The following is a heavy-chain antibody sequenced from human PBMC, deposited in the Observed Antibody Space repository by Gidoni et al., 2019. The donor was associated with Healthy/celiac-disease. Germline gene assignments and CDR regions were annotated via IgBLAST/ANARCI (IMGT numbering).Heavy chain of an antibody. J-gene: IGHJ6*02. CDR1: GGSISSVGYY. D-gene: IGHD2-2*01. CDR3: ARDVVVVPAATRGVDYYYYGMDV. Sequence: QVQLQESGPGLVKPSQTLSLTCTVSGGSISSVGYYWSWIRQHPGKGLEWIGYIYFSGSTYYNPSLKSRVTISVDTSKNQFSLKLSSVTAADTAVYYCARDVVVVPAATRGVDYYYYGMDVWGQGTTVTVSS. V-gene: IGHV4-31*03. CDR2: IYFSGST.